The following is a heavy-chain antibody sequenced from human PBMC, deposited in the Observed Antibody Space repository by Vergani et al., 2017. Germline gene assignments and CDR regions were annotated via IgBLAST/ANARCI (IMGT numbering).Heavy chain of an antibody. D-gene: IGHD3-16*02. CDR2: IYPGDSDT. CDR3: ARDSGPYDYVWGSYRSGESFDY. J-gene: IGHJ4*02. V-gene: IGHV5-51*01. CDR1: GYSFNSYW. Sequence: EVQLVQSGAEVKKPGESLKISCKGSGYSFNSYWIGWVRQMPGKGLEWMGIIYPGDSDTRYSPSFQGQVTISADKSISTAYLQWSSLKASDTAMYYCARDSGPYDYVWGSYRSGESFDYWGQGTLVTVSS.